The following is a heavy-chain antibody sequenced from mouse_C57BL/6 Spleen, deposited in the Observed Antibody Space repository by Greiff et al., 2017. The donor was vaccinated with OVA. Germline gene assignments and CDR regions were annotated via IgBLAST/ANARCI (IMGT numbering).Heavy chain of an antibody. D-gene: IGHD2-1*01. Sequence: EVQLVESGGGLVKPGGSLKLSCAASGFTFSDYGMHWVRQAPEKGLEWVAYISSGSSTIYYADTVKGRFTISRDNAKNTLFLQMTSLRSEDTAMYYCARHYGNFYYFDYWGQGTTLTVSS. V-gene: IGHV5-17*01. CDR1: GFTFSDYG. CDR2: ISSGSSTI. CDR3: ARHYGNFYYFDY. J-gene: IGHJ2*01.